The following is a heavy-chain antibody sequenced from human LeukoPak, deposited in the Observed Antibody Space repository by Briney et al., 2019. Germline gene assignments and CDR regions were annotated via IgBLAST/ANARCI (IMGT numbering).Heavy chain of an antibody. D-gene: IGHD6-19*01. CDR3: ARALSGCILCFDY. CDR2: MNPNGGNT. J-gene: IGHJ4*02. CDR1: GYTFISHD. Sequence: ASVKVSCKASGYTFISHDTNWLRQAPGQGLEWVGWMNPNGGNTGFAQKFQGRVTMTRNTSMNTAYMELTSLTSDDTAVYYCARALSGCILCFDYWGQGTLVTVSS. V-gene: IGHV1-8*01.